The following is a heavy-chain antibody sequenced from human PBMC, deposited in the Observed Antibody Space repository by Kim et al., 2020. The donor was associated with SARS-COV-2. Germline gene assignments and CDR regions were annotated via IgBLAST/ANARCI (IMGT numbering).Heavy chain of an antibody. Sequence: GESLKISCKGSGYSFTSYWIGWVRQMPGKGLEWMGIIYPGDSDTRYSPSFQGQVTISADKSISTAYLQWSSLKASDTAMYYCARLGGGAGRVADNWFDPWGQGTLVSVSS. D-gene: IGHD3-10*01. CDR3: ARLGGGAGRVADNWFDP. CDR1: GYSFTSYW. J-gene: IGHJ5*02. V-gene: IGHV5-51*01. CDR2: IYPGDSDT.